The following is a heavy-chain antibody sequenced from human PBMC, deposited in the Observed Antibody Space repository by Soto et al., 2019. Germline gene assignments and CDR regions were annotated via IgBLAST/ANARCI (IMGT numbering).Heavy chain of an antibody. V-gene: IGHV3-23*01. CDR3: AKWNAYGHH. CDR2: VSGGSGTT. CDR1: GFSLSTYG. D-gene: IGHD1-1*01. J-gene: IGHJ5*02. Sequence: EVQLLESGGGLVQPGGSLRLSCTASGFSLSTYGVTWVRQATGKGLEWVSGVSGGSGTTPYADSVKGRFTTTTDNSENTAYLQINSLRVQDTADYYSAKWNAYGHHWGQGTLVTVSS.